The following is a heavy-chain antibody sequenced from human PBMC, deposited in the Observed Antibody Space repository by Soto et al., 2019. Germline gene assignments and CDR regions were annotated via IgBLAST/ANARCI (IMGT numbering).Heavy chain of an antibody. D-gene: IGHD4-17*01. V-gene: IGHV5-10-1*01. Sequence: PGESLKISCKGSVYSFTNYWSSWVRQMPGKGLEWMGRIDPSDSYTSYSPSFQGHVTISADKSINTAYLQWSSLKASDTAMYYCARFRTTVYGMDVWGQGTTVTVSS. CDR3: ARFRTTVYGMDV. J-gene: IGHJ6*02. CDR2: IDPSDSYT. CDR1: VYSFTNYW.